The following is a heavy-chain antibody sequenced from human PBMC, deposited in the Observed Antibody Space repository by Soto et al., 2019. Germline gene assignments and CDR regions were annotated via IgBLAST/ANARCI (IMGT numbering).Heavy chain of an antibody. CDR2: FIGVAEKS. CDR1: GFTLSGHT. V-gene: IGHV3-23*01. J-gene: IGHJ2*01. Sequence: GRSLRLSCAASGFTLSGHTMNRLRQAPGKTPQWVSTFIGVAEKSRMAESVKGGLTISRDESKNTLFLQMKSLRAEYTAVYYCVKADGCPAGSCYTGTYWYFELCGRGTLVTVSS. D-gene: IGHD2-2*02. CDR3: VKADGCPAGSCYTGTYWYFEL.